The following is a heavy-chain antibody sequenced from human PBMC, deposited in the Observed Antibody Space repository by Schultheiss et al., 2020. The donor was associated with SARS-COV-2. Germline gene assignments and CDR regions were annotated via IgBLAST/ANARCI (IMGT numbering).Heavy chain of an antibody. V-gene: IGHV3-30-3*01. CDR3: ARVRSVLLWFGEDFSSDY. Sequence: GGSLRLSCAASGFTFSSYAMSWVRQAPGKGLEWVAVISYDGSNKYYADSVKGRFTISRDNSKNTLYLQMNSLRAEDTAVYYCARVRSVLLWFGEDFSSDYWGQGTLVTVSS. CDR1: GFTFSSYA. D-gene: IGHD3-10*01. CDR2: ISYDGSNK. J-gene: IGHJ4*02.